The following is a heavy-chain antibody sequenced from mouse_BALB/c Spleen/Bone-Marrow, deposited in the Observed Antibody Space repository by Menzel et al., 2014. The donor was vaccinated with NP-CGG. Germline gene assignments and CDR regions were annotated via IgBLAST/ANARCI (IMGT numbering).Heavy chain of an antibody. D-gene: IGHD2-14*01. V-gene: IGHV5-17*02. CDR3: ARDVPLYDVGYFDY. J-gene: IGHJ2*01. CDR1: GFTFSSFG. CDR2: ISSGSSDI. Sequence: VQLKESGGGLVQPGGSRKLSCAAPGFTFSSFGMHWVRQAPEKGLEWVAYISSGSSDIYYADTVKGRFTISRDNPKNTLFLQMTSLRSEDTAMYYCARDVPLYDVGYFDYWGQGTTLTVSS.